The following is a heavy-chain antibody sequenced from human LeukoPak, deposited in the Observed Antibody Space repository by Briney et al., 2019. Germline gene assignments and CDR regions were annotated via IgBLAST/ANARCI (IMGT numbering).Heavy chain of an antibody. J-gene: IGHJ3*02. CDR1: GGSISSSSYY. Sequence: SGTLSLTCAVSGGSISSSSYYRGWIRQPPGKGLEWIGSIYYSGSTYYNPSLKSRVTISVDTSKNQFSLKLSSVTAADTAVYYCAREGLTRVVTAFDIWGQGTMVTVSS. CDR2: IYYSGST. V-gene: IGHV4-39*07. D-gene: IGHD2-21*02. CDR3: AREGLTRVVTAFDI.